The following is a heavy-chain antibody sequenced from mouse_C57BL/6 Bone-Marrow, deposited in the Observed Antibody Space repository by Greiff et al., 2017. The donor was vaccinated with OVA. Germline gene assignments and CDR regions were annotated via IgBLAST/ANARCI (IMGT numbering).Heavy chain of an antibody. J-gene: IGHJ1*03. CDR2: IDPEDGDT. CDR3: TTRYWWYFDV. D-gene: IGHD1-1*01. CDR1: GFNIKDYY. Sequence: VHVKQSGAELVRPGASVKLSCTASGFNIKDYYMHWVKQRPEQGLEWIGRIDPEDGDTEYAPKFQGKATMTADTSSNTAYLQLSSLTSEDTAVYYCTTRYWWYFDVWGTGTTVTVSS. V-gene: IGHV14-1*01.